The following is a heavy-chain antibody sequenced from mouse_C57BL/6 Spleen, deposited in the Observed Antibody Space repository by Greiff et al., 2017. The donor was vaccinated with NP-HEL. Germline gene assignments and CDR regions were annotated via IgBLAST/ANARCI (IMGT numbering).Heavy chain of an antibody. V-gene: IGHV5-12*01. D-gene: IGHD2-4*01. Sequence: EVKLVESGGGLVQPGGSLKLSCAASGFTFSDYYMYWVRQTPEKRLEWVAYISNGGGSTYYPDTVKGRFTISRDNAKNTLYLQMSRLKSEDTAMYYCARSSYDYDAAMDYWGQGTSVTVSS. CDR3: ARSSYDYDAAMDY. J-gene: IGHJ4*01. CDR2: ISNGGGST. CDR1: GFTFSDYY.